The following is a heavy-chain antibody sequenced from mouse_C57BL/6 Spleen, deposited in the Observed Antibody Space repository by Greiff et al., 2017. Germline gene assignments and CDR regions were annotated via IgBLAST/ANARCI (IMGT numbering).Heavy chain of an antibody. CDR1: GFTFSDYY. Sequence: EVQLVESEGGLVQPGSSMKLSCTASGFTFSDYYMAWVRQVPEKGLEWVANINYDGSSTYYLDSLKSRFIISRDNAKNILYLQMSSLKSEDTATYYCARGDSSGLDYFDYWGQGTTLTVSS. V-gene: IGHV5-16*01. J-gene: IGHJ2*01. CDR2: INYDGSST. D-gene: IGHD3-2*02. CDR3: ARGDSSGLDYFDY.